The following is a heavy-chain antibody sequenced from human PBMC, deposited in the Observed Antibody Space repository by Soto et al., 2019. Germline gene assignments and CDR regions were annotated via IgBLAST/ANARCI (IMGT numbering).Heavy chain of an antibody. Sequence: ASVKVSFKVSGYTFTGYYMHWVRQAPGQGLEWMGWINPTSGGTNYAQKFQGRVTMTRDTSISTDYMELSSLRSDDTAVYYCARDGKGGYYDSSGYYYRYSFDIWGQGTMVT. CDR2: INPTSGGT. CDR3: ARDGKGGYYDSSGYYYRYSFDI. V-gene: IGHV1-2*02. CDR1: GYTFTGYY. D-gene: IGHD3-22*01. J-gene: IGHJ3*02.